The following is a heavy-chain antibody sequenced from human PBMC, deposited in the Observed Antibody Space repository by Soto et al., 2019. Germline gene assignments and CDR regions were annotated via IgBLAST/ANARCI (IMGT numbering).Heavy chain of an antibody. Sequence: EVQLVESGGGLVQPGGSLRLSCAASGFTFSNYWMVWVRQAPEKGPEWVATIKQDGSEKYYVDSVKGRFTISRVNTKNSLYLQMNSLRAEDTALYYCARETRADSFWGQGTLVTVSS. CDR2: IKQDGSEK. V-gene: IGHV3-7*01. CDR3: ARETRADSF. D-gene: IGHD1-7*01. CDR1: GFTFSNYW. J-gene: IGHJ4*02.